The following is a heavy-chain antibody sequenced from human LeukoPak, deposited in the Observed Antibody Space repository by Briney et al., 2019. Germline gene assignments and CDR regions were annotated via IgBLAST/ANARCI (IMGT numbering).Heavy chain of an antibody. CDR2: MYYSGST. D-gene: IGHD5-12*01. Sequence: SETLSLTCTVYGGSISSGGYYWSWVRQPPGKGPEWIGYMYYSGSTYYNPSLKSRVTISVDTSKNQFSLKLSSVTAADTAVYYCARGEGGGYALDAFDIWGQGTMVTVSS. CDR1: GGSISSGGYY. J-gene: IGHJ3*02. V-gene: IGHV4-30-4*01. CDR3: ARGEGGGYALDAFDI.